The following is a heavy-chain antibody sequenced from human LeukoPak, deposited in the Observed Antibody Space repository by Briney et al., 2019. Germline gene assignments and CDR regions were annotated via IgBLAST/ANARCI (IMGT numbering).Heavy chain of an antibody. CDR2: ITRSGSTT. Sequence: GGSLRLSCAASGFTFSLYEMTWVRHAPGKRLEGVSYITRSGSTTYYADSVKGRFTISRDNALNSLYLQMNSLTTEDTAVYYCARDMAAAGDYWGQGTLVTVSS. J-gene: IGHJ4*02. V-gene: IGHV3-48*03. CDR1: GFTFSLYE. D-gene: IGHD6-13*01. CDR3: ARDMAAAGDY.